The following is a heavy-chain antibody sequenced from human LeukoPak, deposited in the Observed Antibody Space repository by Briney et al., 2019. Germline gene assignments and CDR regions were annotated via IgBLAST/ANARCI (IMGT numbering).Heavy chain of an antibody. D-gene: IGHD6-19*01. CDR2: IYYSGST. J-gene: IGHJ4*02. Sequence: SETLSLTCTVSGGSISSSGYYWGWIRQPPGKGLEWIASIYYSGSTYYNPSLKSRVTISVDTSKNQFSLKLSSVTAADTAVYYCANSRGYSIGWWAYWGQGTLVTVSS. V-gene: IGHV4-39*01. CDR3: ANSRGYSIGWWAY. CDR1: GGSISSSGYY.